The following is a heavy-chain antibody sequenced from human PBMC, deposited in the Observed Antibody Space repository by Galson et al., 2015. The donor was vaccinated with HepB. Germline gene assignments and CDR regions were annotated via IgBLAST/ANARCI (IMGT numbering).Heavy chain of an antibody. D-gene: IGHD5-24*01. V-gene: IGHV1-69*06. Sequence: SVKVSCKASGGTFSSYAISWVRQAPGQGLEWMGGIIPIFGTANYAQKFQGRVTITADKSTSTAYMELSSLRSEDTAVYYCARALPAIDGDGYNHDYYYYGMDVWGQGTTVTVSS. CDR3: ARALPAIDGDGYNHDYYYYGMDV. CDR1: GGTFSSYA. J-gene: IGHJ6*02. CDR2: IIPIFGTA.